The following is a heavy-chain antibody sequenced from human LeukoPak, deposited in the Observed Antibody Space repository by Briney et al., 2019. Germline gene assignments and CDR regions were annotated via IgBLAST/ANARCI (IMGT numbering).Heavy chain of an antibody. CDR1: GFTFSSYE. J-gene: IGHJ4*02. Sequence: GGSLRLSCAASGFTFSSYEMNWVRQAPGKGLEWVSYISSSGSTIHYADSVKGRFTISRDNAKNSLYLQMNSLRAEDTAVYYCARSGGLDWLFASFDYWGQGTLVTVSS. D-gene: IGHD3-9*01. V-gene: IGHV3-48*03. CDR2: ISSSGSTI. CDR3: ARSGGLDWLFASFDY.